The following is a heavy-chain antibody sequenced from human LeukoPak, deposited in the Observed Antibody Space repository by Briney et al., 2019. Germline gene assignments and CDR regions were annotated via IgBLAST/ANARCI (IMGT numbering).Heavy chain of an antibody. D-gene: IGHD3-3*02. V-gene: IGHV3-7*02. CDR3: ATHLPNAQDAFDI. CDR1: GFTFSSYW. J-gene: IGHJ3*02. Sequence: GGALRLSCAASGFTFSSYWMSWVRQAPGKGLELVANIKQDGSEKYYVDSVKGRFTISRDNAKNSLYLQMKSLRAEDTAVYYCATHLPNAQDAFDIWGQGTMVTVSS. CDR2: IKQDGSEK.